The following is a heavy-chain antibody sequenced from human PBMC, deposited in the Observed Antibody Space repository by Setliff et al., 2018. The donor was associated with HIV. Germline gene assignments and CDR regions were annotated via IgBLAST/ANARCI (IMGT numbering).Heavy chain of an antibody. CDR3: ARDRDGVGNDYMDV. Sequence: PGGSLRLSCVASGFVFSDYYMTWIRQAPGKGLEWISDISSSGSTIYYADSVKGRFTISRDNAKNSLYLQMNSLRAEDTAVYYCARDRDGVGNDYMDVWGKGTTVTVSS. CDR1: GFVFSDYY. J-gene: IGHJ6*03. D-gene: IGHD3-10*01. CDR2: ISSSGSTI. V-gene: IGHV3-11*04.